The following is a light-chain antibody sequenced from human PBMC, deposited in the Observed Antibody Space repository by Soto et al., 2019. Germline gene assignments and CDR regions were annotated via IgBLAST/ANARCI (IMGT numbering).Light chain of an antibody. CDR2: GAS. Sequence: EMVLTQSPGTLSLWRMEIGARAFMASQSVSSSYLAWYQQKPGQAPRLLIYGASSRATGIPDRFSGSGSGTDFTLTISRLEPEDFAVYYCQQYRSSPLTFGGGTKVDIK. J-gene: IGKJ4*01. CDR3: QQYRSSPLT. V-gene: IGKV3-20*01. CDR1: QSVSSSY.